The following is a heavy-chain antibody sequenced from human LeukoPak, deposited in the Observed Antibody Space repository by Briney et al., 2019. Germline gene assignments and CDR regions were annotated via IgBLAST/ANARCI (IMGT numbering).Heavy chain of an antibody. V-gene: IGHV3-33*01. D-gene: IGHD6-13*01. Sequence: GRSLRLSCAASGFDFSIYGMHWIRQAPGKGLEWVAVIWSDGSHKYYADSMKGRFTISRDNSKKMVYLQMNSLRVEDTAVYYCASAAGAFDMWGQGTLVTVSS. J-gene: IGHJ3*02. CDR3: ASAAGAFDM. CDR2: IWSDGSHK. CDR1: GFDFSIYG.